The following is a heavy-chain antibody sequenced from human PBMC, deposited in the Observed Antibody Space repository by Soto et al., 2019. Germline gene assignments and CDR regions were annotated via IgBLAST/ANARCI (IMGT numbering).Heavy chain of an antibody. CDR3: AKEITMIVVAGSPEYFQH. CDR1: GFTFSSYA. J-gene: IGHJ1*01. D-gene: IGHD3-22*01. CDR2: ISGSGGST. Sequence: PGGSLRLSCAASGFTFSSYAMSWVRQAPGKGLEWVSAISGSGGSTYYADSVKGRFTISRDNSKNTLYLQMNSLRAEDTAVYYCAKEITMIVVAGSPEYFQHWGQGTLVTVSS. V-gene: IGHV3-23*01.